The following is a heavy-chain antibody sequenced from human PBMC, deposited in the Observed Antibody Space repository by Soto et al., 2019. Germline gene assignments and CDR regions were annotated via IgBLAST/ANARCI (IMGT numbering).Heavy chain of an antibody. Sequence: QVQLVQSGAEVKKPGSSVKVSCKASGGTFSSYAISWVRQAPGQGLEWMGGIIPIFGTANYAQKFQGRVTITTDESTSTAYMELSSLRSEDTAVYYCARDSGCISTSCYYYYGMDVWGQGTTVTVSS. V-gene: IGHV1-69*05. CDR2: IIPIFGTA. J-gene: IGHJ6*02. D-gene: IGHD2-2*01. CDR1: GGTFSSYA. CDR3: ARDSGCISTSCYYYYGMDV.